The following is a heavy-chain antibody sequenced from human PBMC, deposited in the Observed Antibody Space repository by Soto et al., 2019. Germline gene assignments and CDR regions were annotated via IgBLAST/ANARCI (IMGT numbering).Heavy chain of an antibody. V-gene: IGHV3-48*01. D-gene: IGHD4-4*01. Sequence: GGSLRLSCAASGFTFSSYSMNWVRQAPGKGLEWVSYISSSSSTIYYADSVKGRFTISRDNAKNSLYLQMNSLRAEDTAVYYCARGVGRKMTTVTLYYYYYYMDVWGKGTTVNVSS. CDR1: GFTFSSYS. J-gene: IGHJ6*03. CDR2: ISSSSSTI. CDR3: ARGVGRKMTTVTLYYYYYYMDV.